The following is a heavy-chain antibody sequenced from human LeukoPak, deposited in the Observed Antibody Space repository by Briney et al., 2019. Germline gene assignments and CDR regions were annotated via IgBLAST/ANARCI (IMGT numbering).Heavy chain of an antibody. D-gene: IGHD6-19*01. V-gene: IGHV3-23*01. CDR2: ISGTVGST. CDR3: AKDRGSIAVAGIDY. J-gene: IGHJ4*02. Sequence: GGSLRLFCAASGLTFSSYAMSWVRQAPGKGLEWVSAISGTVGSTYYADSVKGRFTISRDNSKNTLYLQMNSLRAEDTAVYYCAKDRGSIAVAGIDYWGQGTLVTVSS. CDR1: GLTFSSYA.